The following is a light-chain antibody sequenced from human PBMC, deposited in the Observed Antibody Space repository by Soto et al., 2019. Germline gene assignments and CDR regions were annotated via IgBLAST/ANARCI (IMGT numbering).Light chain of an antibody. J-gene: IGKJ4*01. CDR3: LQYYSNPFT. Sequence: DIVMTQSADSLAVSRGERATINLKSSQVVFYNSKNYLGWYQQKPGEPPELPIYWASTRESGVADRFSGSGSGTDFTHTISSLQAEDVGAYYCLQYYSNPFTFGGGTKVDIK. CDR1: QVVFYNSKNY. CDR2: WAS. V-gene: IGKV4-1*01.